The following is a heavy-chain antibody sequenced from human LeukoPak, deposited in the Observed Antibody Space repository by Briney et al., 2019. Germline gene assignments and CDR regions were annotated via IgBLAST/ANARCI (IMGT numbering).Heavy chain of an antibody. J-gene: IGHJ4*02. V-gene: IGHV3-21*01. CDR3: ARDPGYGDCGKRYFDY. Sequence: GGSLRLSCAASGFTFSSYSMNWVRQAPGKGLEWVSSISSSSSYIYYADSVKGRFTISRDNAKNSLYLQMNSLRAEDTAVYYCARDPGYGDCGKRYFDYWGQGTLVTVSS. CDR1: GFTFSSYS. D-gene: IGHD4-17*01. CDR2: ISSSSSYI.